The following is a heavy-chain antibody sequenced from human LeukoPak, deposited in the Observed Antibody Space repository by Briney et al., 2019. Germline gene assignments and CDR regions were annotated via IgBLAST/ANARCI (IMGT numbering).Heavy chain of an antibody. CDR3: ARDYYDSSGYYYFDY. D-gene: IGHD3-22*01. Sequence: GASVKVSCKASGYTFTSYGISWVRQASGQGLEWMGWISAYNGNTNYAQKLQGRVTMTTDTSTSTAYMELRSLRSDDTAVYYCARDYYDSSGYYYFDYWGQGTLVTVSS. CDR1: GYTFTSYG. CDR2: ISAYNGNT. J-gene: IGHJ4*02. V-gene: IGHV1-18*01.